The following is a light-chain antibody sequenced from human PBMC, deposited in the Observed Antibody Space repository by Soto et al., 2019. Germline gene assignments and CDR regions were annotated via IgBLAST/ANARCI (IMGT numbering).Light chain of an antibody. CDR1: QSISTY. V-gene: IGKV1-39*01. J-gene: IGKJ4*01. CDR3: QQTHTTFT. CDR2: AAS. Sequence: DIQMTQSPSSLSASVGDRVTITCRASQSISTYLNWYQQKPGKVPKLLIYAASSLQSGVPSRFSGSGSGTDFTLTISSLQPEDFVTYYCQQTHTTFTFGGGTTVEIK.